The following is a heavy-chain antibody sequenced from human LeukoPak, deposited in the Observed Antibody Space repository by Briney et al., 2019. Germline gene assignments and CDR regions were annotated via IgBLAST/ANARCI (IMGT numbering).Heavy chain of an antibody. Sequence: SETLSLTCTVSGGSISSSSYYWGWIRQPPGKGLEWIGSIYYSGSTYYNPSLKSRVTILVDTSKNQFSLKLSSVTAADTAVYYCARIAAAGPYYYYYYYMDVWGQGTLVTVSS. CDR3: ARIAAAGPYYYYYYYMDV. CDR2: IYYSGST. D-gene: IGHD6-13*01. J-gene: IGHJ6*03. V-gene: IGHV4-39*07. CDR1: GGSISSSSYY.